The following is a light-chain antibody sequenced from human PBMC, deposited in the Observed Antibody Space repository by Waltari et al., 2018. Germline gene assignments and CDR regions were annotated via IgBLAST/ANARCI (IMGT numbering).Light chain of an antibody. CDR1: QRVSKY. V-gene: IGKV3-20*01. J-gene: IGKJ1*01. CDR2: HAS. CDR3: QHYVSLPAT. Sequence: EIVFTQSPGPLSLSPGERTTLSCRASQRVSKYLAWYQQKPGQAPRLLIYHASSRAAGIPDRFSGSGYGTDFSLTISRLEAEDFAVYYCQHYVSLPATFGEGTKVEIK.